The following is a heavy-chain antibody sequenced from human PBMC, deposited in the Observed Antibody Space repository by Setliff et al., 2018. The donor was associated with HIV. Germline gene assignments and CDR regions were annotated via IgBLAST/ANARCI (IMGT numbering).Heavy chain of an antibody. CDR1: GFSFSNYN. D-gene: IGHD3-9*01. J-gene: IGHJ2*01. V-gene: IGHV3-21*01. CDR2: ISRDSRYI. Sequence: PGGSLRLSCAVSGFSFSNYNMNWVRQAPGKGLEWISSISRDSRYICYADSVKDRFTISRDNAKNSLYLQMNSLRAEDTAVYYCARGVDLLTAPSDLWGRGTLVTVSS. CDR3: ARGVDLLTAPSDL.